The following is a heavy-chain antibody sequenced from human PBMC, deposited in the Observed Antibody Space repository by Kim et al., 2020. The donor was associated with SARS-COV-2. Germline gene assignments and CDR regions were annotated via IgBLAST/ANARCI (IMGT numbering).Heavy chain of an antibody. V-gene: IGHV1-8*01. CDR3: ARGIVATTIGFDP. Sequence: YAQKFQGRVTMTRNTSISTAYMELSSLRSEDSAVYYCARGIVATTIGFDPWGQGTLVTVSS. D-gene: IGHD5-12*01. J-gene: IGHJ5*02.